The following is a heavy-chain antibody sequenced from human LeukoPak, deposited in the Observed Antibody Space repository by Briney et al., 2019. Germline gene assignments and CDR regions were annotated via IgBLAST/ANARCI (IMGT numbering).Heavy chain of an antibody. Sequence: ASVKVSRKASGYTFINYDINWVRQAPGEGLEWMGWMNPRSGEAGYAQRFQGRVTMTRNIAISTAYLELSSLRSEDTAMYYCTRLFDNCWGQGTLVTVSS. CDR3: TRLFDNC. CDR2: MNPRSGEA. D-gene: IGHD3-3*01. V-gene: IGHV1-8*02. J-gene: IGHJ4*02. CDR1: GYTFINYD.